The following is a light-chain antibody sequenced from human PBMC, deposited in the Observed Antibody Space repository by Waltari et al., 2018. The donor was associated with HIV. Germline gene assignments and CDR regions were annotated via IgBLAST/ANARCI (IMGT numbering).Light chain of an antibody. Sequence: QSVVTQPPSASGTPGQNISISCPGDISIPGGNIILWYPQRPGTAPRLLIYRNDQRPSGVPDRFSGSKSATSASLAISGLRSEDEADYHCSTWDNSLSHWVFGGGTKVTVL. CDR2: RND. J-gene: IGLJ3*02. CDR1: ISIPGGNI. CDR3: STWDNSLSHWV. V-gene: IGLV1-47*01.